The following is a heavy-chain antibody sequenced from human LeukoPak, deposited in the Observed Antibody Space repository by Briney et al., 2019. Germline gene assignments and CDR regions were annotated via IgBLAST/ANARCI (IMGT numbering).Heavy chain of an antibody. J-gene: IGHJ3*02. CDR1: GGSISSGGYY. CDR2: MYYSGSS. Sequence: PSETLSLTCAVSGGSISSGGYYWGWIRQPPGKGLEWIGNMYYSGSSYYNPSLKSRVTISVDTSKNQFSLKLSSVTAADTAVYYCATDSSGSSDAFDIWGQGTMVTVSS. CDR3: ATDSSGSSDAFDI. D-gene: IGHD3-22*01. V-gene: IGHV4-39*01.